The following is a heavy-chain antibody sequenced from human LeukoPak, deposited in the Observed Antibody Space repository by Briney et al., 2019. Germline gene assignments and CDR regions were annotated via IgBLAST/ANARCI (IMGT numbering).Heavy chain of an antibody. Sequence: SETLSLTCAVYGGSFSGYYWSWIRQPPGKGLEWIGEINHSGSTNYNASLKSRVIMSVDTSKNQLSLKLTSVTAADTAVYYCARARITMVRGVIDYWGQGSLVTVSS. CDR2: INHSGST. CDR3: ARARITMVRGVIDY. D-gene: IGHD3-10*01. J-gene: IGHJ4*02. V-gene: IGHV4-34*01. CDR1: GGSFSGYY.